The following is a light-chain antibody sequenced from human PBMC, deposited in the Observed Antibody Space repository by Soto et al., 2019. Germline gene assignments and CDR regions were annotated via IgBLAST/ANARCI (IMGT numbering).Light chain of an antibody. CDR3: QQYKVYWS. CDR1: QGVNIW. CDR2: RAS. Sequence: DVQMTQSPSTLSASVGDRVTITCRASQGVNIWLAWYQQKPGRAPKLLIHRASILESGVPSRFSGSGSGTEFTLTISSLQPDDFATYYCQQYKVYWSFGPGTKVDIK. V-gene: IGKV1-5*03. J-gene: IGKJ1*01.